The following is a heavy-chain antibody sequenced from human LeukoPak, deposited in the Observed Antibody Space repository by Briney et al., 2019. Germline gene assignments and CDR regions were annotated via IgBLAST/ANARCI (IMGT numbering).Heavy chain of an antibody. CDR2: IYYSGST. V-gene: IGHV4-59*01. CDR1: GGSISSYY. D-gene: IGHD2-2*01. J-gene: IGHJ4*02. CDR3: ARGVVVPAANDY. Sequence: PSETLSLTCTVSGGSISSYYWSWIQQPPGKGLEWIGYIYYSGSTNYNPSLKSRVTISVDTSKNQFSLKLSSVTAADTAVYYCARGVVVPAANDYWGQGTLVTVSS.